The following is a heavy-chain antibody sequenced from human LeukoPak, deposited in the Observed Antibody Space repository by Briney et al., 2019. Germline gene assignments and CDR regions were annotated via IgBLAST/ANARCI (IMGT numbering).Heavy chain of an antibody. V-gene: IGHV1-8*03. CDR3: ARAAAPPVSSYYMDV. J-gene: IGHJ6*03. Sequence: ASVKVSCKASGYTFTSHAINWVRQATGQGLEWMGWVSPNSANTGYAQKFQGRVTITRNTSISTAYLELGSLRSEDTAVYYCARAAAPPVSSYYMDVWGKGTTVTVSS. D-gene: IGHD6-6*01. CDR1: GYTFTSHA. CDR2: VSPNSANT.